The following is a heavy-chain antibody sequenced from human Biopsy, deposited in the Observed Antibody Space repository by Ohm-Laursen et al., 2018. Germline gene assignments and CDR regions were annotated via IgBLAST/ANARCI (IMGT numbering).Heavy chain of an antibody. V-gene: IGHV3-21*01. Sequence: SLRLSCAASGFIFSTYTMNWVRQAPGEGLEWVSSISSRSSDIYYADSVKGRFTISRDNAKNSLFLHMNSLRAEDTAVYYCARDRYYGSESYYSHYNMDVWGQGTTVSVSS. CDR1: GFIFSTYT. D-gene: IGHD3-10*01. CDR2: ISSRSSDI. CDR3: ARDRYYGSESYYSHYNMDV. J-gene: IGHJ6*02.